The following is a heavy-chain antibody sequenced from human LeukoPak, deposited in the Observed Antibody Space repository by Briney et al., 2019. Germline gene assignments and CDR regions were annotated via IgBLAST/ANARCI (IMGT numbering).Heavy chain of an antibody. J-gene: IGHJ4*02. CDR3: ARGQHGVAAAPFDY. D-gene: IGHD6-13*01. V-gene: IGHV4-59*01. CDR1: GGSFSSYY. CDR2: IYYSGST. Sequence: SETLSLTCAVYGGSFSSYYWSWIRQPPGKGLEWIGYIYYSGSTNYNPSLKSRVTISVDTSKNQFSLKLSSVTAADTAVYYCARGQHGVAAAPFDYWGQGTLVTVSS.